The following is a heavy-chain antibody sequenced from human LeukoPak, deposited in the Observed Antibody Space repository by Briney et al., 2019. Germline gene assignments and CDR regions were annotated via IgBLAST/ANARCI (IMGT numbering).Heavy chain of an antibody. Sequence: GGSLRLSCAVSGFAFGSEAMSWVRQAPGKGLVWVSRANSDGSSTSYADSVKGRFAISRDNAKNTLYLQMNSLKVEDTAVYYCAGGDSGFGYWGQGTLVTVSS. D-gene: IGHD3-10*01. V-gene: IGHV3-74*01. CDR1: GFAFGSEA. J-gene: IGHJ4*02. CDR2: ANSDGSST. CDR3: AGGDSGFGY.